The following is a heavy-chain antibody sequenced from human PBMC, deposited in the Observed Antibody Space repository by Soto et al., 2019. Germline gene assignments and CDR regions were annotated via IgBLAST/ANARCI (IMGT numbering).Heavy chain of an antibody. Sequence: GGSLRLSCAASGFTFSNYAMSWVRQAPGKGLEWVAAIGGTGVNTYYADSVKGRFTISRDNSKNTLSLQMNSLRADGTALFYCAKVLRDGLRTFYNWGQGSLVPGSS. V-gene: IGHV3-23*01. D-gene: IGHD4-17*01. CDR2: IGGTGVNT. J-gene: IGHJ4*02. CDR3: AKVLRDGLRTFYN. CDR1: GFTFSNYA.